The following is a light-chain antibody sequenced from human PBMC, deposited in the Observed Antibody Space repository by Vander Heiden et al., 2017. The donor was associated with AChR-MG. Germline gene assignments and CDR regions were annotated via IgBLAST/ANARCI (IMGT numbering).Light chain of an antibody. CDR3: QQYGTAPTT. J-gene: IGKJ2*01. Sequence: EIVLTQSLGILSLSPGQSATLSCRARPGVRSNYFAWYQHKPGQARRLLMFGITISAGGTPDRCSGSGSGTDFTLTIDRLEPEDFAVYYWQQYGTAPTTFGQGTKLEIK. CDR1: PGVRSNY. V-gene: IGKV3-20*01. CDR2: GIT.